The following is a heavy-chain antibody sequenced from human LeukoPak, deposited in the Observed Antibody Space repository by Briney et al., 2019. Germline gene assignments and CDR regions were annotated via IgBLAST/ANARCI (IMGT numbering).Heavy chain of an antibody. CDR1: GFTFSSHA. D-gene: IGHD2-2*02. J-gene: IGHJ5*02. V-gene: IGHV3-23*01. CDR3: AKGGYCSSTSCYTGSHNWFDP. CDR2: ISFSGGST. Sequence: PGASLRLSCAASGFTFSSHAMSWVRQAPGKGLEWVSAISFSGGSTYYADSVKGRFTISRDNSKNRLYLQMNSLRAEDTAVYYCAKGGYCSSTSCYTGSHNWFDPWGQGTLVTVSS.